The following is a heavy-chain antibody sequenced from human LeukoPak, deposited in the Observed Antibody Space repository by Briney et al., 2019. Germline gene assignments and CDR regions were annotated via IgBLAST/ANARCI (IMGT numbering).Heavy chain of an antibody. CDR3: ARASYYDFWSGYLDAFDI. D-gene: IGHD3-3*01. V-gene: IGHV1-69*13. Sequence: ASVKVSCKASGGTFSSYAISWVRQAPGQGLEWMGGIIPIFGTANYAQKFQGRVTITADESTSTAYMELSSLRSEDTAVYYCARASYYDFWSGYLDAFDIWGQGTMVTVSS. CDR1: GGTFSSYA. J-gene: IGHJ3*02. CDR2: IIPIFGTA.